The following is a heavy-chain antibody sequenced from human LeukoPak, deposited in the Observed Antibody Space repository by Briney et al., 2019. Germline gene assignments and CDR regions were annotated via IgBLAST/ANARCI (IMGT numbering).Heavy chain of an antibody. Sequence: NPSETLSLTCTVSGGSISSYYWSWIRQPAGKGLEWIGRIYTSGSTNYNPSLKSRVTMSVDTSKNQFSLKLSSVTAADTAVYYCARVPSSPSSVYFDYWGQGTLVTVSS. J-gene: IGHJ4*02. CDR2: IYTSGST. D-gene: IGHD6-6*01. V-gene: IGHV4-4*07. CDR1: GGSISSYY. CDR3: ARVPSSPSSVYFDY.